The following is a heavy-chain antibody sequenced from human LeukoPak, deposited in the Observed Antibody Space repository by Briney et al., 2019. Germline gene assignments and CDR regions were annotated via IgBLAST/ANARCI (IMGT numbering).Heavy chain of an antibody. J-gene: IGHJ6*04. Sequence: GASVKVSCKASGYTFTSYGISWVRQAPGQGLEWMGWISAYNGNTNYAQKLQGRVTMTTDTSTSTAYMELRSLRSDDTAVYYCARFQLVADNYYYYGMDVWGKGTTVTVSS. CDR2: ISAYNGNT. V-gene: IGHV1-18*04. CDR3: ARFQLVADNYYYYGMDV. D-gene: IGHD5-12*01. CDR1: GYTFTSYG.